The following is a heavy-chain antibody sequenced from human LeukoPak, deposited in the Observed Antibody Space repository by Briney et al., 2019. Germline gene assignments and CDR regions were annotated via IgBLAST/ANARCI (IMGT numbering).Heavy chain of an antibody. J-gene: IGHJ4*02. CDR2: ISGSGGST. D-gene: IGHD2-15*01. V-gene: IGHV3-23*01. CDR3: AKPVIGYCSGGSCYGDY. Sequence: QTGGSLRLSCAASGFTFSSYAMSWVRQAPGKGLEWVSAISGSGGSTYYADSVKGRFTISRDNSKNTLYLQMNSLRAEDTAVYYCAKPVIGYCSGGSCYGDYWGQGTLVTVSS. CDR1: GFTFSSYA.